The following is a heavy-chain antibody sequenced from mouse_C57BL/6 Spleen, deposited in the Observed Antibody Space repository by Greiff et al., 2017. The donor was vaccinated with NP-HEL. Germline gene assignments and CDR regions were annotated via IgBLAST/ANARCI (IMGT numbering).Heavy chain of an antibody. Sequence: VQGVESGGDLVKPGGSLKLSCAASGFTFSSYGMSWVRQTPDKRLEWVATISSGGSYTYYPDSVKGRFTISRDNAKNTLYLQMSSLKSEDTAMYFCARHEENWAWFAYWGQGTLVTVSA. J-gene: IGHJ3*01. D-gene: IGHD4-1*01. CDR1: GFTFSSYG. CDR3: ARHEENWAWFAY. V-gene: IGHV5-6*01. CDR2: ISSGGSYT.